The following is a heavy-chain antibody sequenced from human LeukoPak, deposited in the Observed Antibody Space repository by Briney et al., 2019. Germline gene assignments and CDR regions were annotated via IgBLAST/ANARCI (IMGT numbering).Heavy chain of an antibody. Sequence: SENLSLTCAVSGGSISSSNWWSWVRQPPGKGLEWIGEIYHSGSTNYNPSLKSRVTISVDKSKNQFSLKLSSVTAADTAVYYCASKPGYKKWGFDYWGQGTLVTVSS. V-gene: IGHV4-4*02. D-gene: IGHD5-24*01. J-gene: IGHJ4*02. CDR3: ASKPGYKKWGFDY. CDR1: GGSISSSNW. CDR2: IYHSGST.